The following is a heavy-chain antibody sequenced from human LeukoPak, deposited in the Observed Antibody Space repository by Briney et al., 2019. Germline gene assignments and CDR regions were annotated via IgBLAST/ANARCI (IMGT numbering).Heavy chain of an antibody. V-gene: IGHV4-59*01. D-gene: IGHD3-22*01. CDR1: GGSISSYY. CDR3: ARDVWSSGYPNWFDP. J-gene: IGHJ5*02. CDR2: IYYSGST. Sequence: SETLSLTCTVSGGSISSYYWNWIRQPPGKGLEWIGYIYYSGSTNYNPSLKSRVTISVDTSKNQFSLKLSSVTAADTAVYYCARDVWSSGYPNWFDPWGQGTLVTVSS.